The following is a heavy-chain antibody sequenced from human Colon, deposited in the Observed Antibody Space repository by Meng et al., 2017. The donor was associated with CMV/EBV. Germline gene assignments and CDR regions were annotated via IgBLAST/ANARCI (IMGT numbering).Heavy chain of an antibody. V-gene: IGHV4-4*07. Sequence: VPLRQSGPGLVEPSETLSLTCTVSGTATPTDLWSWLRQPAGKGLEWIGRVYISGNTNYNPSLKSRVTMSIDTSKNQLSLNIRSVTAADTAVYYCARDSNLSWLAYWGQGTLVTVSS. CDR1: GTATPTDL. D-gene: IGHD3-22*01. CDR3: ARDSNLSWLAY. J-gene: IGHJ4*02. CDR2: VYISGNT.